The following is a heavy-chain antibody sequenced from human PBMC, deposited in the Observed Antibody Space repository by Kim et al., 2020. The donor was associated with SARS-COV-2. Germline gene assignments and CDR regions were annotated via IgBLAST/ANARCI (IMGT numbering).Heavy chain of an antibody. CDR3: ARPPSGTTPFDY. Sequence: GESLKISCTGSGYIFANYWITWVRQMPGKGLEWMGIIYPSDSYTKYSPSFQGQVTMSADKSANTVYLQWSSLKASDTAIYYCARPPSGTTPFDYWRQGTVVTLFS. V-gene: IGHV5-10-1*04. CDR1: GYIFANYW. D-gene: IGHD1-1*01. CDR2: IYPSDSYT. J-gene: IGHJ4*02.